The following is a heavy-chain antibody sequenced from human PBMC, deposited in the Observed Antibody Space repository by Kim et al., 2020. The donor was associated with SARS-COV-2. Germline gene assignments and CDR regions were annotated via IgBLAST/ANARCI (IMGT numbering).Heavy chain of an antibody. V-gene: IGHV4-59*01. Sequence: TTHTPPLKRRVTISVDTSKNQFSLRLSPVAAADTAVYYCARVGVRGVKVDYWGQGTLVTVSS. CDR2: T. D-gene: IGHD3-10*01. CDR3: ARVGVRGVKVDY. J-gene: IGHJ4*02.